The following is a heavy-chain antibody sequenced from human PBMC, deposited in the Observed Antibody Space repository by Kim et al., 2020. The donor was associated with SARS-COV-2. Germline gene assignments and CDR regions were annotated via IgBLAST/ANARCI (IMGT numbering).Heavy chain of an antibody. CDR3: TSDRGGDGYNTGSGGVGLY. J-gene: IGHJ4*02. Sequence: GGSLRLSCTASGFTFGDYAMSWFRQAPGKGLEWVGFIRSKAYGGTTEYAASVKGRFTISRDDSKSIAYLQMNSLKTEDTAVYYCTSDRGGDGYNTGSGGVGLYWGQGTLVTVSS. CDR2: IRSKAYGGTT. V-gene: IGHV3-49*03. D-gene: IGHD2-21*01. CDR1: GFTFGDYA.